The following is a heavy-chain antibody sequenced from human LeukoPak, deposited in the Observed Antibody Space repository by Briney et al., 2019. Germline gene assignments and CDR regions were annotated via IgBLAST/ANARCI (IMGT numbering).Heavy chain of an antibody. CDR1: GFTFDDYA. Sequence: PGGSLRLSCAASGFTFDDYAMHWVRQAPGKGLEWVSLISWDGGSTYYADSVKGRFTISRGNSKNSLYLQMNSLRAEDTALYYCVKDQSSSGYYYHFDYWGQGTLVTVSS. J-gene: IGHJ4*02. CDR2: ISWDGGST. CDR3: VKDQSSSGYYYHFDY. V-gene: IGHV3-43D*04. D-gene: IGHD3-22*01.